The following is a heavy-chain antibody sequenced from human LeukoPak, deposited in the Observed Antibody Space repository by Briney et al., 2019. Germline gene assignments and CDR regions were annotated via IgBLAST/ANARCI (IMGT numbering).Heavy chain of an antibody. Sequence: SETLSLTCAVSGGSISSSSYYWGWIRQPPGKGLEWIGNIYYSGSTYYNPSLKSRVTVSVGTSKNHFSLKLSSVTAADTAVYYCASFSIVGTTSAYYMDVWGKRTTVTVSS. J-gene: IGHJ6*03. D-gene: IGHD1-26*01. V-gene: IGHV4-39*02. CDR3: ASFSIVGTTSAYYMDV. CDR2: IYYSGST. CDR1: GGSISSSSYY.